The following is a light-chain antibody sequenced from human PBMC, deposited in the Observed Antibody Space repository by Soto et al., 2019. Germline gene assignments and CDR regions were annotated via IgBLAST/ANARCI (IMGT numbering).Light chain of an antibody. CDR2: EDT. CDR3: CSYTTTASSV. Sequence: QSALTQPASVSGSPGQPITISCTGTSTDVGSYDLVSWYQQHPGKAPKLLIYEDTKRPSGVSYRFPASKSGNTASLTISGLQTEDEADYYCCSYTTTASSVFGSGTKLTVL. V-gene: IGLV2-23*01. J-gene: IGLJ1*01. CDR1: STDVGSYDL.